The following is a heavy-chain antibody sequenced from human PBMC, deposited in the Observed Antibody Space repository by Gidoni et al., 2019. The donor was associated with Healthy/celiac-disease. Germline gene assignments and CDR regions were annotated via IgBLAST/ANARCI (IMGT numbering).Heavy chain of an antibody. J-gene: IGHJ4*02. CDR3: AKDIRVRYFDSFDY. Sequence: EVQLVESGGGLVQPGRSLRLSCAASGFTFDDYAMHWVRHAPGKGREWGAGISWNSGSIGYADSVKGRFTISRDNAKNSLYLQMNSLRAEDTALYYCAKDIRVRYFDSFDYWGQGTLVTVSS. CDR1: GFTFDDYA. V-gene: IGHV3-9*01. D-gene: IGHD3-9*01. CDR2: ISWNSGSI.